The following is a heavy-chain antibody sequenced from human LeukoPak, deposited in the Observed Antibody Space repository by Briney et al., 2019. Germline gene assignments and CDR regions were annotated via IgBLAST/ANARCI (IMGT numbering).Heavy chain of an antibody. CDR2: ISGSGGST. CDR1: GFTFSSDA. J-gene: IGHJ4*02. D-gene: IGHD5-12*01. Sequence: RGSLRLSCAASGFTFSSDAMSWGRQAPGNGGEWVSAISGSGGSTYYADSVKGRFTISRDNSKNTLYLQMTSLRAADTAVYYCAKDLVATGDTYYFDYWGQGTLVTVSS. CDR3: AKDLVATGDTYYFDY. V-gene: IGHV3-23*01.